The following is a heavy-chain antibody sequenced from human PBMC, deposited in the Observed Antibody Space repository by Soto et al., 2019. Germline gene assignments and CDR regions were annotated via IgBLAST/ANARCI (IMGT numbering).Heavy chain of an antibody. Sequence: QVQLVESGGGVVQPGTSLRLTCAASGFIFSGSGMHWVRQAPGKGLEWVALVSNDGIRKYYGDSVKGRFTISRDNAENTLYLQMNSLRAEDTAVYYFARWVGGSMYDNSGKYDSWGQGTLVTVSS. CDR3: ARWVGGSMYDNSGKYDS. J-gene: IGHJ5*01. V-gene: IGHV3-30*03. CDR1: GFIFSGSG. D-gene: IGHD3-22*01. CDR2: VSNDGIRK.